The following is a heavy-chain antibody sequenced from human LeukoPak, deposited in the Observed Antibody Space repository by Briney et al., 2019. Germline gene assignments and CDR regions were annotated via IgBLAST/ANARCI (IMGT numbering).Heavy chain of an antibody. CDR1: GGSISSYY. D-gene: IGHD6-13*01. CDR2: INHSGST. CDR3: ARGIAAAEY. Sequence: SETLSLTCTVSGGSISSYYWSWIRQPPWKGLEWIGEINHSGSTNYNPSLKSRVTISVDTSKNQFSLKLSSVTAADTAVYYCARGIAAAEYWGQGTLVTVSS. J-gene: IGHJ4*02. V-gene: IGHV4-34*01.